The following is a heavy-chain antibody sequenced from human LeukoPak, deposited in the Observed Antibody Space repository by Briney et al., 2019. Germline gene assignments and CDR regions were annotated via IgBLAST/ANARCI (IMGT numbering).Heavy chain of an antibody. CDR3: AKYTGRRAFDM. V-gene: IGHV3-23*01. CDR1: GFTFSNYW. Sequence: PGGSLRLSRAASGFTFSNYWMSWVRQAPGKGLEWVSAISGSGGSTYCVDSVKGRITISRDNSKNTLYLQMNSLRAEDTAVYYCAKYTGRRAFDMWGQGTMVTVSS. CDR2: ISGSGGST. J-gene: IGHJ3*02. D-gene: IGHD7-27*01.